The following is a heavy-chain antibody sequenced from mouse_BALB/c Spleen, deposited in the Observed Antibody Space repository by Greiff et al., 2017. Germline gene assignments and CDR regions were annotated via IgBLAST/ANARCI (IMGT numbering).Heavy chain of an antibody. CDR1: GYTFTDYA. Sequence: VQLQQSGAALVRPGVSVKISCKGSGYTFTDYAMHWVKQSHAKSLEWIGVISTYYGDASYNQKFKGKATMTVDKSSSTAYMELARLTSEDSAIYYCARRGDYGLYAMDYWGQGTSVTVSS. CDR2: ISTYYGDA. J-gene: IGHJ4*01. CDR3: ARRGDYGLYAMDY. V-gene: IGHV1S137*01. D-gene: IGHD1-1*01.